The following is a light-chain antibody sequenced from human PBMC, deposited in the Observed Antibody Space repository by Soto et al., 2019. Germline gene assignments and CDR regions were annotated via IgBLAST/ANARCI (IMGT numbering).Light chain of an antibody. CDR1: GSNIGAGYD. V-gene: IGLV1-40*01. CDR3: QSFDSNLNAVV. J-gene: IGLJ2*01. CDR2: DTT. Sequence: QSVLTQPPSVSGAPGQSVTISCTGSGSNIGAGYDVHWYQQLPGVAPKLLIFDTTNRPSGVPGRFSGSKSGASASLAITGLLPEDEADFFCQSFDSNLNAVVFGGGT.